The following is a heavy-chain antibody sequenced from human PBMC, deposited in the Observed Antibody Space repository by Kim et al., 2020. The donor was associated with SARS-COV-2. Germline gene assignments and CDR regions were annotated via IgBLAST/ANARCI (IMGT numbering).Heavy chain of an antibody. CDR1: GFTVSSNY. J-gene: IGHJ4*02. CDR3: ARPLRYFDWLNY. Sequence: GGSLRLSCAASGFTVSSNYMSWVRQAPGKGLEWVSVIYSGGSTYYADSVKGRFTFSRDNSKNTLYLQMNSLRAEDTAVYYCARPLRYFDWLNYWGQGTLVTVSS. CDR2: IYSGGST. V-gene: IGHV3-53*01. D-gene: IGHD3-9*01.